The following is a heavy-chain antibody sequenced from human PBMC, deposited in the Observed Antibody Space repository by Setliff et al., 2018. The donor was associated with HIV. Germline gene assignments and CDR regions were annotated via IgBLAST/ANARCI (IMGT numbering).Heavy chain of an antibody. Sequence: PSETLSLTCSVSGGSMRNYYWSWIRQPPRKGLEWLGYVSYSGRTNYNPSLRGRVIMSIDTSKNQFSLKLTSVIATDTAVYYCARQTVFGVVVYFDSWGQGTLVTVSS. V-gene: IGHV4-59*01. CDR1: GGSMRNYY. J-gene: IGHJ4*02. CDR3: ARQTVFGVVVYFDS. D-gene: IGHD3-3*01. CDR2: VSYSGRT.